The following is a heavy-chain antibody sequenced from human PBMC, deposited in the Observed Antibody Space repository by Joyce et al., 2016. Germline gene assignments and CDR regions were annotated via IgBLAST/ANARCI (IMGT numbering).Heavy chain of an antibody. J-gene: IGHJ5*02. CDR3: ARERSTTSRGILKFDP. V-gene: IGHV1-46*01. D-gene: IGHD3-9*01. CDR2: IDPRGGST. Sequence: QVQLVQSGAEVKKPGASVRVSCKASGYTFISYYIHWVRQAPGQGLKWMGFIDPRGGSTSAAQRFQDRVTLSRETSTNTFYMELSSLRSEDTAIYYCARERSTTSRGILKFDPRGQGTLVTVSS. CDR1: GYTFISYY.